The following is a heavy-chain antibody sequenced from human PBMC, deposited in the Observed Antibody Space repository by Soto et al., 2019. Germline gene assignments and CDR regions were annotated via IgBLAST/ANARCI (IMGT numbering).Heavy chain of an antibody. D-gene: IGHD2-2*01. J-gene: IGHJ4*02. V-gene: IGHV4-59*01. CDR2: IHDSGIT. CDR1: GGSMRSYD. CDR3: AREYAFSSDY. Sequence: SETLSLTCSVSGGSMRSYDWSWIRQPPGKGLEWIGYIHDSGITDYNPSLKSRATISIDTFRNQISLNLHSVTAADTAVYYCAREYAFSSDYWGQGTVVTVSS.